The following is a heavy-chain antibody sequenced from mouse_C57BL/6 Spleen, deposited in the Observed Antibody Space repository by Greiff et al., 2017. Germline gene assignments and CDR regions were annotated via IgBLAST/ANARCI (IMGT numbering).Heavy chain of an antibody. CDR1: GYTFTSYW. Sequence: VQLQQPGAELVKPGSSVKLSCKASGYTFTSYWMAWVKQRPGQGLEWIGNIYPADGDTHYNQKFKGKATLTVDKSSSTAYLQLSSLTSEDSAVYYCARSGSVNAMDYWGQGTSVTVSS. CDR2: IYPADGDT. D-gene: IGHD1-3*01. V-gene: IGHV1-61*01. J-gene: IGHJ4*01. CDR3: ARSGSVNAMDY.